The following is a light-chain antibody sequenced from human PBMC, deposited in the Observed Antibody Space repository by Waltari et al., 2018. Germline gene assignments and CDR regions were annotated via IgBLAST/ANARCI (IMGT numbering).Light chain of an antibody. CDR3: CSYAGTWL. Sequence: QSALTQPASMSASPGQSITISCTATNNDVGPYALVSWYQQPPGRAPKLLIFQGTKRPSGVSGRFSGSKSADTASLTISGLQPEDEADYYCCSYAGTWLFGGGTKVTVL. CDR1: NNDVGPYAL. V-gene: IGLV2-23*01. J-gene: IGLJ3*02. CDR2: QGT.